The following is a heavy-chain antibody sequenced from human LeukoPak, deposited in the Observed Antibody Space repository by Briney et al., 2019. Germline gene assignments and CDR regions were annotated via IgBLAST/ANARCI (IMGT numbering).Heavy chain of an antibody. D-gene: IGHD1-14*01. V-gene: IGHV4-59*08. CDR2: MYNNGNT. CDR1: GGSISSYH. J-gene: IGHJ4*02. Sequence: SETLSLTCTVSGGSISSYHWSWIRQPPGKGLEWIGCMYNNGNTNYNPSLKGRVTISVGTSKNQFSLRLSSVTAADTAVYYCASHPDSVYWGQGTLVTVSS. CDR3: ASHPDSVY.